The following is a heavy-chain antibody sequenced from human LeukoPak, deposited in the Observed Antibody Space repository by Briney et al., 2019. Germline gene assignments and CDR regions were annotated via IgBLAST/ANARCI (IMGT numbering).Heavy chain of an antibody. V-gene: IGHV3-21*01. CDR2: ISSSNNYI. CDR3: ARDDCSGGSCLDV. CDR1: GFTFISYS. D-gene: IGHD2-15*01. J-gene: IGHJ6*04. Sequence: PGGSLRLSCAASGFTFISYSMSWVRQAPGKGLEWVSSISSSNNYIYYADSVKGRFIISRDNAKNSLYLQMNSLGVEDTAVYYCARDDCSGGSCLDVWGKGTTVTVSS.